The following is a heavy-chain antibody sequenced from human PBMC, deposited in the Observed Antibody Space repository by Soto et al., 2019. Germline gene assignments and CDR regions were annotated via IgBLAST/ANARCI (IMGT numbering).Heavy chain of an antibody. CDR2: VSYDGSNK. Sequence: QVQLVESGGGVVQPGRSLRLSCAASGFTFSSYAMHWVRQAPGKGLEWVAVVSYDGSNKYYADSVKGRFTISRDNSKNTLYLQMNSLRAEDTAVYYCAREQYYYDSSGYQPPFDYWGHGTLVAVAS. V-gene: IGHV3-30-3*01. D-gene: IGHD3-22*01. J-gene: IGHJ4*01. CDR1: GFTFSSYA. CDR3: AREQYYYDSSGYQPPFDY.